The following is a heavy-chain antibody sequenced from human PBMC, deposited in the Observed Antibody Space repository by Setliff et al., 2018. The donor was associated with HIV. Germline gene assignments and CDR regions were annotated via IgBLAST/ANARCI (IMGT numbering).Heavy chain of an antibody. CDR2: IHFTGTT. V-gene: IGHV4-61*08. J-gene: IGHJ3*02. D-gene: IGHD5-18*01. CDR1: GDSISSGGYY. Sequence: EPLSLTCTVSGDSISSGGYYWSWIRQHSGKGLEWIGYIHFTGTTNYNPSLKSRVTLSLDTSKNQFSLKLRSVTAADTAFYYCARGVTHPPPFGAFDIWGRGTLVTVSS. CDR3: ARGVTHPPPFGAFDI.